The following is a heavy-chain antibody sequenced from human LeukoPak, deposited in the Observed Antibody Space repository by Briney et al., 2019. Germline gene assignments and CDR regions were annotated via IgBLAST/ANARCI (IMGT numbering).Heavy chain of an antibody. CDR2: IYYSGST. CDR1: GGSISSYY. J-gene: IGHJ4*02. D-gene: IGHD6-13*01. CDR3: ASPGIVAAGTDRGFDY. V-gene: IGHV4-59*01. Sequence: SETLSLTCTVSGGSISSYYWSWIRQPPGKRLEWIGCIYYSGSTNYNPSLKSRVTISVDTSKNQFSLKLSSVTAADTAVYYCASPGIVAAGTDRGFDYWGQGTLVTVSS.